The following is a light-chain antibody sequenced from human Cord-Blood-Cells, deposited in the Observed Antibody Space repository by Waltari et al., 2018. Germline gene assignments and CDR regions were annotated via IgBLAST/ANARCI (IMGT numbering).Light chain of an antibody. CDR3: PQYGSSPRT. V-gene: IGKV3-20*01. CDR1: QSVSSSD. CDR2: GAS. J-gene: IGKJ1*01. Sequence: EIVLTKSPGTLSLSPGESATLSCRASQSVSSSDLACYQQKPGQAPRLLIYGASSRATGIPDRFSGSGSGTDFTLTISRLEPEDFAVYYCPQYGSSPRTFGQGTKVEIK.